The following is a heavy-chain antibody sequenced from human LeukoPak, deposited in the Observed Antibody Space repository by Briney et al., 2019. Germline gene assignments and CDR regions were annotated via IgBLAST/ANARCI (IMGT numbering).Heavy chain of an antibody. D-gene: IGHD3-16*02. CDR1: GFTFSSYV. J-gene: IGHJ4*02. CDR3: ARDLNDYVWGSYRIC. CDR2: IGGGGYST. V-gene: IGHV3-23*01. Sequence: GGSLRLSCAASGFTFSSYVMNWVRQAPGKGLEWVSTIGGGGYSTYYADSVKGRFTISRDNSKNTLFLQMNSLRAEDTAVYYCARDLNDYVWGSYRICWGQGTLVTVSS.